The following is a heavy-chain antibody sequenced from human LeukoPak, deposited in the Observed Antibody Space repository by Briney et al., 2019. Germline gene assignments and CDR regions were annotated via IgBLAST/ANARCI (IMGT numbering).Heavy chain of an antibody. V-gene: IGHV3-9*01. J-gene: IGHJ6*04. D-gene: IGHD2-8*01. CDR2: IRWNSGSI. CDR3: AKDMIRRVSVLMVYATGGADV. Sequence: GGSLRLSWAASGFTFDGYAMHWVRQAPGKGLEWVSSIRWNSGSIDYADSVKGRFTISRDNAKNSLYLQMKSLRAEDTALYYCAKDMIRRVSVLMVYATGGADVWGKGATVTVSS. CDR1: GFTFDGYA.